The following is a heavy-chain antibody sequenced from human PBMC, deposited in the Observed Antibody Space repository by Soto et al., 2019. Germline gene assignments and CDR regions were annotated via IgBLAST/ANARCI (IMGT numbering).Heavy chain of an antibody. CDR1: GGCISSGDYY. Sequence: SGSLGLTCSVSGGCISSGDYYRRWIRQPPGKGLEWIGYIYYSGSTYYNPSLKSRVTISVDTSKNQFSLKLSSVTAADTAVYYCARVKIYYDSSGYLDYWGQGTLVTVS. CDR3: ARVKIYYDSSGYLDY. J-gene: IGHJ4*02. D-gene: IGHD3-22*01. CDR2: IYYSGST. V-gene: IGHV4-30-4*01.